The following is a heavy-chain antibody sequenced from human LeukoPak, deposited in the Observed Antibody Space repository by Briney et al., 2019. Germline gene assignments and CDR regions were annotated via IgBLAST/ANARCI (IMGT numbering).Heavy chain of an antibody. CDR3: ARGPRVYGGISELDY. Sequence: PSETLSLTCAVYGGSFSGYYWSWIRQPPGKGLEWIGEINHSGSTNYNPSLKSRVTISVGTSKNQFSLKLSSVTAADTAVYYCARGPRVYGGISELDYWGQGTLVTVSS. D-gene: IGHD4-17*01. CDR1: GGSFSGYY. V-gene: IGHV4-34*01. CDR2: INHSGST. J-gene: IGHJ4*02.